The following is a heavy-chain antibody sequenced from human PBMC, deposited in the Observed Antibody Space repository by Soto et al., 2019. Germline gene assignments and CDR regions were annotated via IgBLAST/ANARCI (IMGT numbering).Heavy chain of an antibody. D-gene: IGHD3-22*01. CDR3: ATMNGYFEY. CDR1: GFRFSSYI. CDR2: ITATGDST. J-gene: IGHJ4*02. Sequence: PGGSLRLSCADSGFRFSSYIMSWVRRTPGKGLEWVAAITATGDSTYYADSVTGRFTISRDNSKKTHYLQMTSLRAEDTAMYYCATMNGYFEYWGQGTPVTVSS. V-gene: IGHV3-23*01.